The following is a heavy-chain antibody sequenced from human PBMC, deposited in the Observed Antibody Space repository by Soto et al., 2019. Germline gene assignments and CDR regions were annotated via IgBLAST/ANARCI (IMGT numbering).Heavy chain of an antibody. J-gene: IGHJ6*02. CDR3: AKDLRGIIGSPNYYYGMDV. V-gene: IGHV3-9*01. CDR2: ISWNSGSI. Sequence: GGSLRLSCAASGFTFDDYAMHWVRQAPGKGLEWVSGISWNSGSIGYADSVKGRFTISRDNAKNSLYLQMNSLRAEDTALYYCAKDLRGIIGSPNYYYGMDVWGQGTTVTVSS. CDR1: GFTFDDYA. D-gene: IGHD2-15*01.